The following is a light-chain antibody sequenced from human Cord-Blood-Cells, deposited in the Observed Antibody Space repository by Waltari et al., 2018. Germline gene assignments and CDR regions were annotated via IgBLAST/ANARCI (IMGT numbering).Light chain of an antibody. CDR1: QSVSSY. Sequence: EIVLTQSPATLSLSPGERATLSCRASQSVSSYLAWYQQKPGQAPRLLIYDASNRATGIPGRCSGSGSGTDFTLTISSLEPEDFAVYYCQQRSNWPWTFGQGTKVEIK. V-gene: IGKV3-11*01. J-gene: IGKJ1*01. CDR3: QQRSNWPWT. CDR2: DAS.